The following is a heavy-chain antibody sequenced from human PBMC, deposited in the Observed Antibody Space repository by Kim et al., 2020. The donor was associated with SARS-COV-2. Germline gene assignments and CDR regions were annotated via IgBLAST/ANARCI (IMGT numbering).Heavy chain of an antibody. Sequence: SETLSLTCAVYGGSFSGYYWSWIRQPPGKGLEWIGEINHSGSTNYNPSLKSRVTISVDTSKNQFSLKLSSVTAADTAVYYCARCAGPNYGSGNKGGYYYYYYMDVWGKGTTVTVSS. V-gene: IGHV4-34*01. CDR1: GGSFSGYY. CDR3: ARCAGPNYGSGNKGGYYYYYYMDV. J-gene: IGHJ6*03. CDR2: INHSGST. D-gene: IGHD3-10*01.